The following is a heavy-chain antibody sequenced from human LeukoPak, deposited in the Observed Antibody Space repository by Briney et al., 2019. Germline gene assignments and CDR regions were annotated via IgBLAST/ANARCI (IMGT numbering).Heavy chain of an antibody. CDR2: INHSGST. V-gene: IGHV4-34*01. CDR1: GGSFSGYY. J-gene: IGHJ4*02. Sequence: SETLSLTCAVYGGSFSGYYWSWIRQPPGKGLEWIGEINHSGSTNYNPSLKSRVTISVDTSKNQFSLKLSSVTAADTAVYYCASYCGGDCYGERGSFDYWGQGTLVTVSS. CDR3: ASYCGGDCYGERGSFDY. D-gene: IGHD2-21*02.